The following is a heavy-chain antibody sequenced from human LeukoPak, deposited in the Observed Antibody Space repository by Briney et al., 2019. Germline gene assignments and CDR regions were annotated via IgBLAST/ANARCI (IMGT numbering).Heavy chain of an antibody. CDR2: IYYSGST. CDR3: ARHREGYCSGGTCPYYFDF. Sequence: SETLSLTCTVTGDSISSSSYYWAWIRQPPGKGLEWIGYIYYSGSTNYSPSLKSRVTMSVDTSKNQFSLSLNSVTAADTAVYYCARHREGYCSGGTCPYYFDFWGQGTLVTVSS. J-gene: IGHJ4*02. V-gene: IGHV4-61*05. D-gene: IGHD2-15*01. CDR1: GDSISSSSYY.